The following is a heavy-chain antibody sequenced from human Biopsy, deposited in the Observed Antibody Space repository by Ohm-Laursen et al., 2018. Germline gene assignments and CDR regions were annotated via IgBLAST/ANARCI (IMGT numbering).Heavy chain of an antibody. J-gene: IGHJ4*02. V-gene: IGHV4-31*11. CDR1: DFPLSSGAFY. CDR3: ARSPASTWTGYFES. Sequence: TLSLTCGVSDFPLSSGAFYWSWIRQPPGKGLEWIGYIYYSGTTSFNPSLKSRVTMSVDTSANHFSLKLNSVTAADTALYYCARSPASTWTGYFESWGQGSLVTVSS. CDR2: IYYSGTT. D-gene: IGHD6-13*01.